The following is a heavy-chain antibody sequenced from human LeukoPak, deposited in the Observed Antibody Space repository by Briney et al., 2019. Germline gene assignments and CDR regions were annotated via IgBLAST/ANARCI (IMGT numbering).Heavy chain of an antibody. CDR3: AKAGGYCTNGVCYDFDY. J-gene: IGHJ4*02. D-gene: IGHD2-8*01. V-gene: IGHV3-23*01. CDR1: GFTFSSYA. Sequence: GGSLRHSCAASGFTFSSYAMSWVRQAPGKGLEWVSAISGSGGSTYYADSVKGRFTISRDNSKNTLYLQMNSLRAEDTAVYYCAKAGGYCTNGVCYDFDYWGQGTLVTVSS. CDR2: ISGSGGST.